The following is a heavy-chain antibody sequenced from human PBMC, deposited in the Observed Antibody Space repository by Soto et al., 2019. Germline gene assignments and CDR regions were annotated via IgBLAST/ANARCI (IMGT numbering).Heavy chain of an antibody. CDR3: AKGEGYMTVTGAIDY. D-gene: IGHD6-19*01. J-gene: IGHJ4*02. V-gene: IGHV3-30*18. CDR2: TSYDGSTK. CDR1: GFTFSNYG. Sequence: GSLRLSWAASGFTFSNYGMHWVRQAPGKGLEWVAVTSYDGSTKYYADSVKGRFTISRDNSKNTLYLQMNSLRAEDTAVYYCAKGEGYMTVTGAIDYWGQGTLVTVSS.